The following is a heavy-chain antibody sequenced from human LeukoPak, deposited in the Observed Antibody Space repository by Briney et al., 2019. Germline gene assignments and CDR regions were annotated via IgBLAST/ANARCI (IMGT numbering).Heavy chain of an antibody. V-gene: IGHV4-30-4*08. Sequence: LGLSCAASGFTFSSYSMNWVRQPPGKGLEWIGYIYYSGSTYYNPSLKSRVTISVDTSKNQFSLKLSSVTAADTAVYYCASYSGYDDDWFDPWGQEPWSPSPQ. CDR3: ASYSGYDDDWFDP. CDR1: GFTFSSYS. J-gene: IGHJ5*02. CDR2: IYYSGST. D-gene: IGHD5-12*01.